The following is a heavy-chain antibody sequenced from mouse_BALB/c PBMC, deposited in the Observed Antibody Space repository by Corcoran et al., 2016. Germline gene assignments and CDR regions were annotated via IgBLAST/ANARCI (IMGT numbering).Heavy chain of an antibody. Sequence: EVQLQQSGAELVKPGASVKLSCTASGFNIKDTYMHWVKQRPEQGLEWIGRIDPANGNTKYDPKFQGKATITADTSSNTAYLQLSSLTSEDTAVYYCASWDWYVDVGGAGTTVTVSS. CDR2: IDPANGNT. CDR3: ASWDWYVDV. D-gene: IGHD4-1*01. CDR1: GFNIKDTY. V-gene: IGHV14-3*02. J-gene: IGHJ1*01.